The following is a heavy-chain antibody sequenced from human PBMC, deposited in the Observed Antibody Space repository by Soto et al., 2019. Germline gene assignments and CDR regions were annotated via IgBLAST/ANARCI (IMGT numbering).Heavy chain of an antibody. V-gene: IGHV3-74*01. CDR2: INRDGSST. Sequence: EVQLAESGGGLVQPGGSLRLSCAASGFSFSSHWMHWIRQDPEKGLVWVSHINRDGSSTAYADAVKGRFTISRDNDKHTMYLQMDSLRADDTAVYYCAKTPISYCSSTSCYRYFDIWGQGTLVTVSS. CDR1: GFSFSSHW. J-gene: IGHJ4*02. D-gene: IGHD2-2*01. CDR3: AKTPISYCSSTSCYRYFDI.